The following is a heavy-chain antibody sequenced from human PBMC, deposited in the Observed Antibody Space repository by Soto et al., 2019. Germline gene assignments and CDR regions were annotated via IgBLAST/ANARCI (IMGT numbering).Heavy chain of an antibody. J-gene: IGHJ3*02. CDR2: INPNSGGT. CDR1: GYTFTGYY. Sequence: ASVKVSCKASGYTFTGYYMHWVRQAPGQGLEWMGWINPNSGGTNYAQKFQGWVTMTRDTSISTAYMELSRLRSDDTAVYYCASGTYDFWSGYHDAFDIWGQGTMVTVSS. CDR3: ASGTYDFWSGYHDAFDI. V-gene: IGHV1-2*04. D-gene: IGHD3-3*01.